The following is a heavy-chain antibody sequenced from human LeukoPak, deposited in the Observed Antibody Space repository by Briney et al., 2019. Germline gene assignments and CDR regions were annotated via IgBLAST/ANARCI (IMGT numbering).Heavy chain of an antibody. CDR2: ISSSSSYI. Sequence: PGGSLRLSCAASGFTFSSYSMNWVRQAPGKGLEWVSSISSSSSYIYYADSVKGRFTISRDNAKNTLYLQINSLRAEDTAVYYCAKDRSSWTNGMDVWGQGTTVTVSS. D-gene: IGHD6-13*01. CDR1: GFTFSSYS. V-gene: IGHV3-21*01. J-gene: IGHJ6*02. CDR3: AKDRSSWTNGMDV.